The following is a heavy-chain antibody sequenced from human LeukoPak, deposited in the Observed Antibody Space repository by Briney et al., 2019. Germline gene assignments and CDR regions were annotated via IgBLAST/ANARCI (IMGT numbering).Heavy chain of an antibody. D-gene: IGHD3-22*01. CDR2: INHSGST. CDR1: GGSFSGYY. Sequence: PSETLSLTCAVYGGSFSGYYWSWIRQPPGKGLEGIGEINHSGSTNYNPSLKSRVTISVDTSKNQFSLKLSSVTAADTAVYYCARGLVTMIVPANAFDIWGQGTMVTVSS. V-gene: IGHV4-34*01. CDR3: ARGLVTMIVPANAFDI. J-gene: IGHJ3*02.